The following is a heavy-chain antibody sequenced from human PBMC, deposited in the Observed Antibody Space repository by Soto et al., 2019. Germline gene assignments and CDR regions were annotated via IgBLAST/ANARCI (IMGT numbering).Heavy chain of an antibody. CDR3: GRCRTVSYAMDV. Sequence: QVHLVQSGSDVEKPGASVKVSCKASGYSFTSYGIGWVRQVPGQGPEWMGWISPYNGRTNYAQSVKGRVVMTTDISTNTVYFELRSLRSDDSAIYYCGRCRTVSYAMDVWGQGTTVTVSS. D-gene: IGHD2-2*01. CDR2: ISPYNGRT. J-gene: IGHJ6*02. CDR1: GYSFTSYG. V-gene: IGHV1-18*01.